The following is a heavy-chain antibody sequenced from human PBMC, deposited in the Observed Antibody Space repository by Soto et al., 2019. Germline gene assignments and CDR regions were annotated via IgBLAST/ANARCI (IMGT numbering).Heavy chain of an antibody. Sequence: PSETLSLTCTVSGGSVSSGGYYWSWIRQPPGKGLEWIGYIYYSGSTNYNPSLKSRVTISVDTSKNQFSLKLSSVTAAHTAVYYCARELTAPTVTTSFDYWGQGTLVTV. CDR3: ARELTAPTVTTSFDY. J-gene: IGHJ4*02. D-gene: IGHD4-17*01. V-gene: IGHV4-61*08. CDR1: GGSVSSGGYY. CDR2: IYYSGST.